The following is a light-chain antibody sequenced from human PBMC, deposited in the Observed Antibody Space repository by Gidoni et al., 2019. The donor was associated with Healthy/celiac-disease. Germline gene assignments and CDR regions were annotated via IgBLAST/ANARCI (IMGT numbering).Light chain of an antibody. CDR3: SSYTSSSTPYV. J-gene: IGLJ1*01. Sequence: GQSITISCTGTSSDVGGYNYVSWYQQHPGKAPQLMIYEVSNRPSGVSNRFSGSKSGNTASLTISGLQAEDEADYYCSSYTSSSTPYVFGTGTKVT. V-gene: IGLV2-14*01. CDR1: SSDVGGYNY. CDR2: EVS.